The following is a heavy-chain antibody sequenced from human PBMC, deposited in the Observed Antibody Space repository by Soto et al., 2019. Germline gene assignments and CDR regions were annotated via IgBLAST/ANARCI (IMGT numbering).Heavy chain of an antibody. D-gene: IGHD3-3*01. CDR3: ARGGRIKIVGVVTRGWFDT. CDR2: INHSGST. Sequence: SETLSLTCAVYGGSFSGYYWSWIRQPPGKGLEWIGEINHSGSTNYNPSLKSRVTISVDTSKNQVSLKLSSVTAADTAVYYCARGGRIKIVGVVTRGWFDTGGQGTRVTVSS. J-gene: IGHJ5*02. V-gene: IGHV4-34*01. CDR1: GGSFSGYY.